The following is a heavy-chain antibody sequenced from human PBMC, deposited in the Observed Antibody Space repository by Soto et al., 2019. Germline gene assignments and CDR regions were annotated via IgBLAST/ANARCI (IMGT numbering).Heavy chain of an antibody. Sequence: QVQLVQSGAEVKKPGASVKVSCKASGYTFTNYAMHWVRQAPGQRLEWMGWINAGNGNTKYSQQFQGRVTITRDTSASTAYMALSSLRSEDTAVYYCARSSGYYSLEYWGQGTLVTVSS. CDR3: ARSSGYYSLEY. CDR1: GYTFTNYA. CDR2: INAGNGNT. D-gene: IGHD3-22*01. J-gene: IGHJ4*02. V-gene: IGHV1-3*01.